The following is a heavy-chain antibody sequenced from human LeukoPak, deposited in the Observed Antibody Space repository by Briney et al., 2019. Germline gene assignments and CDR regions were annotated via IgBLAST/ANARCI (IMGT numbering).Heavy chain of an antibody. CDR1: GFTFSDYE. CDR3: ARVRGSGSRLGYFDY. Sequence: PGGSLRLSCAASGFTFSDYEMNWVRQAPGKGLEWISYIGSSGSTIYYADSVKGRFAISRDNAKSSMYLQMNGLRVEDMSVYYCARVRGSGSRLGYFDYWGQGTLVTVSS. D-gene: IGHD3-10*01. J-gene: IGHJ4*02. CDR2: IGSSGSTI. V-gene: IGHV3-48*03.